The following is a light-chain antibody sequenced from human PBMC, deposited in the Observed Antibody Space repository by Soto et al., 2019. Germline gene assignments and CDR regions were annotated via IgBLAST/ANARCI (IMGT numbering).Light chain of an antibody. CDR3: AAWDDGLNARVV. J-gene: IGLJ2*01. CDR1: RSNIGNNS. V-gene: IGLV1-44*01. CDR2: NNN. Sequence: QSVLTQPPSASGTPGQRVTISCSGSRSNIGNNSVSWYQQLPGTDPKILIYNNNQRPSGVPAPFSFSKSGTSASLAISGLQSEDEADYYCAAWDDGLNARVVFGGGTKLTVL.